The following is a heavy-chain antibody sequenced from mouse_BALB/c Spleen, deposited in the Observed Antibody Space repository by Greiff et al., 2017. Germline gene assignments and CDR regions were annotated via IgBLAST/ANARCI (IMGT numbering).Heavy chain of an antibody. V-gene: IGHV3-8*02. Sequence: EVKLQESGPSLVKPSQTLSLTCSVTGDSITSGYWNWIRKFPGNKLEYIGYISYSGSTYYNPSLKSRISITRDTSKNQYYLQLNSVTTEDTATYYCARYDYYGSSYPYFDYWGQGTTLTVSS. CDR1: GDSITSGY. CDR3: ARYDYYGSSYPYFDY. D-gene: IGHD1-1*01. J-gene: IGHJ2*01. CDR2: ISYSGST.